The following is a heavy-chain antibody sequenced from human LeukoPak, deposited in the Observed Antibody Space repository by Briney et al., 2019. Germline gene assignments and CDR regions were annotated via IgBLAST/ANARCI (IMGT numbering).Heavy chain of an antibody. Sequence: SETLSLTCAVYGGSFSGYYWSWIRQPPGKGLEWIGEINHSGSTNYNPSLTSRVTISVDTSKNQFSLKLSSVTAADTAVYYCARGSVYYGSGRKPVDYWGQGTLVTVSS. CDR1: GGSFSGYY. J-gene: IGHJ4*02. D-gene: IGHD3-10*01. CDR3: ARGSVYYGSGRKPVDY. V-gene: IGHV4-34*01. CDR2: INHSGST.